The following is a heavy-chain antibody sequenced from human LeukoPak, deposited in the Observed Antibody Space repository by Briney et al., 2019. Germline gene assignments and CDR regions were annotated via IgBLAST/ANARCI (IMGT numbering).Heavy chain of an antibody. V-gene: IGHV5-51*01. Sequence: GESLKISCKGSVYSFTSYWVGWVRQMPGKGLEWMGIIYPGDSDTRYNPSFRGQVTISADKSINTAYLQWSSLKASDTAMYYCARRRPCSSSRCYEDFDYWGQGTLVTVSS. D-gene: IGHD2-15*01. CDR2: IYPGDSDT. J-gene: IGHJ4*02. CDR3: ARRRPCSSSRCYEDFDY. CDR1: VYSFTSYW.